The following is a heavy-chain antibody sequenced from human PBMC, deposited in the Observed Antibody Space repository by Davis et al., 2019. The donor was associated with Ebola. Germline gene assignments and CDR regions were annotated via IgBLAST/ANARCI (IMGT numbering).Heavy chain of an antibody. CDR2: IYSDDSDT. V-gene: IGHV5-51*01. J-gene: IGHJ3*02. CDR1: EYSFTSHW. CDR3: ARSDSNYVSPFDI. D-gene: IGHD4-11*01. Sequence: KVSCKVSEYSFTSHWFGWVRQMPGKGLEYMGIIYSDDSDTRYSPSFQGQVTISADMSINTAYLQWSRLKASDTAMYYCARSDSNYVSPFDIWGQGTMVTVSS.